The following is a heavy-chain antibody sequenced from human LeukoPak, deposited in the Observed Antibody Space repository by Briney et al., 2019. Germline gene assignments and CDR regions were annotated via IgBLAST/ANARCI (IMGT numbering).Heavy chain of an antibody. CDR2: ISWNSGSM. Sequence: GRSLRLSCAASGFTFDDYAMHWVRQAPGKGLEWVSGISWNSGSMGYADSVKGRFTISRDNAKNSLYLQMNSLRAEDTALYYCAKGYSGYDDIFDYWGQGTLVTVSS. D-gene: IGHD5-12*01. J-gene: IGHJ4*02. CDR1: GFTFDDYA. V-gene: IGHV3-9*01. CDR3: AKGYSGYDDIFDY.